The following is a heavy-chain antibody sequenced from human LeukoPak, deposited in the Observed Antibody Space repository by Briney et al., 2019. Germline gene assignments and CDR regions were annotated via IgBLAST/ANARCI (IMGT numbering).Heavy chain of an antibody. J-gene: IGHJ4*02. V-gene: IGHV4-61*08. Sequence: SETLSLTCTVSGGPISSGGYYWSWFRQPPGKGLEWIGYIYYSGSTNYNPSLKSRVTISVDTSKNQLSLKLSSVTAADTAVYYCARTRAYGGRPDYWGQGTLVTVSS. D-gene: IGHD4-23*01. CDR1: GGPISSGGYY. CDR3: ARTRAYGGRPDY. CDR2: IYYSGST.